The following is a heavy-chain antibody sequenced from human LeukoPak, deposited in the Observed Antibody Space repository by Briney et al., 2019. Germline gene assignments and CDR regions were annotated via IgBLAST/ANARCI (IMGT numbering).Heavy chain of an antibody. Sequence: SETLSLTCAVYGGSSSGYYWSWIRQPPGKGLEWIGEINHSGSTNYNPSLKSRVTISVDTSKNQFSLKLSSVTAADTAVYYCARRLTTVVDYWGQGTLVTVSS. CDR1: GGSSSGYY. D-gene: IGHD4-17*01. CDR3: ARRLTTVVDY. J-gene: IGHJ4*02. CDR2: INHSGST. V-gene: IGHV4-34*01.